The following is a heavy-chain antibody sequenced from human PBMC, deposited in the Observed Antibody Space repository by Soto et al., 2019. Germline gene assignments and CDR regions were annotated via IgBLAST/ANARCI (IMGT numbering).Heavy chain of an antibody. CDR3: ASDLVGASDSYGLDV. CDR1: GFTFSNYG. Sequence: PGGSLRLSCAASGFTFSNYGMHWVRQAPGKGLEWVAIIWNDGNNKYYADYVRGRFIISRDTSKNRLYLQMNSLRAEDTAVYYCASDLVGASDSYGLDVWGQGTPVTVSS. D-gene: IGHD1-26*01. J-gene: IGHJ6*02. CDR2: IWNDGNNK. V-gene: IGHV3-33*01.